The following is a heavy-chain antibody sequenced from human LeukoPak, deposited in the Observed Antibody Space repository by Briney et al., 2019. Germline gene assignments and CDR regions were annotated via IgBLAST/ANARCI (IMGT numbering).Heavy chain of an antibody. Sequence: GGSPRVSCTAPGFSIGEYAVCRWRQAPGKGLEWVGFIRSKAYGGTTEYAASVKGRFTISRDDSKSIAYLQMNSLKTEDTAVYYCARVGSRSWKSAFDIWGQGTMVTVSS. V-gene: IGHV3-49*03. CDR2: IRSKAYGGTT. CDR3: ARVGSRSWKSAFDI. J-gene: IGHJ3*02. D-gene: IGHD6-13*01. CDR1: GFSIGEYA.